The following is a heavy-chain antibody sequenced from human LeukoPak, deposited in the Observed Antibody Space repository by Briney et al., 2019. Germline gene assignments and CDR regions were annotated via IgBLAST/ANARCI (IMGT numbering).Heavy chain of an antibody. CDR3: AKGYYDSSGYYNQY. J-gene: IGHJ4*02. Sequence: PGGSLRLSCRASGFIFGDHAMGWFRQAPGKGLEWVSAISGSGGSTYYADSVKGRFTISRDNSKNTLYLQMNSLRAEDTAVYYCAKGYYDSSGYYNQYWGQGTLVTVSS. V-gene: IGHV3-23*01. CDR1: GFIFGDHA. CDR2: ISGSGGST. D-gene: IGHD3-22*01.